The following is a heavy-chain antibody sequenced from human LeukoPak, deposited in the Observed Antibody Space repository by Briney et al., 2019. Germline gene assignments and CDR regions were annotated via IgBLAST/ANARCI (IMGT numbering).Heavy chain of an antibody. J-gene: IGHJ4*02. CDR2: ISGSGGST. CDR3: AKVLGSGWYCFDY. Sequence: GGSLRLSCAASGFIFNSYGMSWVRQAPGKGLEWVSAISGSGGSTYYADSVKGRFTISRDNSKNTLYLQMNSLRAEDTAVYYCAKVLGSGWYCFDYWGQGTLVTVSS. D-gene: IGHD6-19*01. V-gene: IGHV3-23*01. CDR1: GFIFNSYG.